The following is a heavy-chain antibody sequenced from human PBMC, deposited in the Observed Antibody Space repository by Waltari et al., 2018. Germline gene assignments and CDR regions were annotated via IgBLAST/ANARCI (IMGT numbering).Heavy chain of an antibody. CDR1: GGTFSSDA. V-gene: IGHV1-69*08. J-gene: IGHJ1*01. Sequence: QVQLVQSGAEVKKPGASVMVSCKASGGTFSSDAISCVRQAPGQGLEWMGRIIPISGSATYAKKFQGRFTITADKSTSTAYMELSSLRSEDTAVYYCARVSTGQFQHWGQGTLVTVSS. CDR3: ARVSTGQFQH. CDR2: IIPISGSA.